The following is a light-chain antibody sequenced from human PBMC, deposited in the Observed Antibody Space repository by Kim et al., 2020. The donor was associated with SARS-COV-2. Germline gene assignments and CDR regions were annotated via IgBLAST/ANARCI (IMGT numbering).Light chain of an antibody. Sequence: DIQMTQSPSSLSASIGDRVTITCRASQGISSWLAWYQQKPEKAPKCLIYAASSLQSGVPSRFSGSGSGTDFTLTISSLQPEEFATYYCQQYDSYPRTFGQGTKVDIK. CDR1: QGISSW. V-gene: IGKV1D-16*01. CDR2: AAS. J-gene: IGKJ1*01. CDR3: QQYDSYPRT.